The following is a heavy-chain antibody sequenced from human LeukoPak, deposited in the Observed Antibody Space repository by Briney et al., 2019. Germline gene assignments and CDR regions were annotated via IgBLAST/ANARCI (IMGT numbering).Heavy chain of an antibody. CDR3: ARHLGGAKVYYYYMDV. CDR2: IYYSGST. D-gene: IGHD1-26*01. CDR1: GGSFSGYY. Sequence: SETLSLTCAVYGGSFSGYYWSRIRQPPGKGLEWIGSIYYSGSTYYNPSLKSRVTISVDTSKNQFSLKLSSVTAADTAVYYCARHLGGAKVYYYYMDVWGKGTTVTVSS. V-gene: IGHV4-34*01. J-gene: IGHJ6*03.